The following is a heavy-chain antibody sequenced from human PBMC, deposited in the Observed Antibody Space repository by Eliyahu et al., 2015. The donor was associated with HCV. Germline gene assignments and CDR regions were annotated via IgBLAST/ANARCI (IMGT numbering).Heavy chain of an antibody. Sequence: EVQLVESGGGLAKPGGSLRLSCAASGFXFSNAWVSWVRQAPGKGVEWVGRIKSRTDGGTAEYGAPLKGRFTISRDDSKNTLYLQMNSLKTEDTAVYYCSTDKGARDAWGPGTTVTVSS. D-gene: IGHD1-26*01. V-gene: IGHV3-15*01. CDR3: STDKGARDA. CDR1: GFXFSNAW. CDR2: IKSRTDGGTA. J-gene: IGHJ6*02.